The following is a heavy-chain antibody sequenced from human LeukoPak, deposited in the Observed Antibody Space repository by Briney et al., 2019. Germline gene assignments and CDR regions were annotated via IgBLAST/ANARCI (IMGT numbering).Heavy chain of an antibody. V-gene: IGHV4-39*01. CDR2: IFYSGNT. CDR3: ARRSRLYKHETTGYHDS. J-gene: IGHJ4*02. D-gene: IGHD3-9*01. CDR1: GDYITTTNYY. Sequence: SETLSLTCNVSGDYITTTNYYWAWIRQPPGKGLDWIASIFYSGNTYYNPSLKSRVSISIDTSRKQISLRLRSVSATDTAIYYCARRSRLYKHETTGYHDSWGQGTLVTVSS.